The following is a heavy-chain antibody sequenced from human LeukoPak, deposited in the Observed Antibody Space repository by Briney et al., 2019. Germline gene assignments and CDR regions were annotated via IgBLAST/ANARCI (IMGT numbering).Heavy chain of an antibody. V-gene: IGHV4-39*07. CDR3: ARESKQYYYESSGYFDY. D-gene: IGHD3-22*01. J-gene: IGHJ4*02. CDR2: IYYSGST. CDR1: GASINSDTYY. Sequence: SETLSLTCTVSGASINSDTYYWGWIRQPPGKGLEWIGSIYYSGSTYYNPSLKSRVTISVDTSKNQFSLKLSSVTAADTAMYYCARESKQYYYESSGYFDYWGQGTLVTVSS.